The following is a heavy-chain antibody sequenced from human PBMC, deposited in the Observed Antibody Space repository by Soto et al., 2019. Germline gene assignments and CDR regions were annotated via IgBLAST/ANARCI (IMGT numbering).Heavy chain of an antibody. D-gene: IGHD3-3*01. J-gene: IGHJ4*02. CDR2: LSYDGSHN. V-gene: IGHV3-30*18. Sequence: QVQLVESGGGVVQPGRSLRLSCAASGFTFSSYAMHWVRQTPDKGLEWVAFLSYDGSHNYYADSVKGRFTISRDNSKNTLYLQRNSLRVEDTAVYYCAKDRSTIFGVVTYYFDYWGQGTLVTVSS. CDR3: AKDRSTIFGVVTYYFDY. CDR1: GFTFSSYA.